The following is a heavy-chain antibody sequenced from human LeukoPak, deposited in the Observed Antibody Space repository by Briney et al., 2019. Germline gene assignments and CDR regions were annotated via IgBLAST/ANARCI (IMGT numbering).Heavy chain of an antibody. CDR2: IYYSGST. D-gene: IGHD2-2*03. CDR3: ARGQVDIVVVPASYYYYMDV. V-gene: IGHV4-39*01. Sequence: PSETLSLTCTVSGGSISSSSYYWGWIRQPPGKGLEWIGSIYYSGSTYYNPSLKSRVTISVDTSKNQFSLKLSSVTAADTAVYYCARGQVDIVVVPASYYYYMDVWGKGTTVTVSS. CDR1: GGSISSSSYY. J-gene: IGHJ6*03.